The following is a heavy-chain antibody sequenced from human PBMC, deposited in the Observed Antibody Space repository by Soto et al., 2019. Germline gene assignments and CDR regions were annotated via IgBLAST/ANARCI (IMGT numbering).Heavy chain of an antibody. Sequence: GGSLRLSCAAPGFTFSSYGMHWVRQAPGKGLEWVAVISYDGSNKYYADSVKGRFTISRDNSKNTLYLQMNSLRAEDTAVYYCAKDDPLWSGFWDVWRQGTTVTVSS. D-gene: IGHD3-3*01. J-gene: IGHJ6*02. CDR1: GFTFSSYG. CDR3: AKDDPLWSGFWDV. CDR2: ISYDGSNK. V-gene: IGHV3-30*18.